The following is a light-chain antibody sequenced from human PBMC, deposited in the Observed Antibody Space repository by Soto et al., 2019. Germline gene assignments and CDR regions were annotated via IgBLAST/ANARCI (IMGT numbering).Light chain of an antibody. J-gene: IGKJ1*01. CDR3: QQYHSWPA. CDR1: QSVFSS. Sequence: EIVMTHSPATLSVSPKERATLSCRASQSVFSSLAWYQQRPGQAPRLLIYGSATRATGIPDRFSGSGSGTEFTLTISSLQSEDSAVYYYQQYHSWPAFGQGGMV. V-gene: IGKV3-15*01. CDR2: GSA.